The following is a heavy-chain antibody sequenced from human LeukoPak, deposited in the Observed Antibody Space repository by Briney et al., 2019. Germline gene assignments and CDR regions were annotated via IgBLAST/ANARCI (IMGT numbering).Heavy chain of an antibody. J-gene: IGHJ5*02. CDR3: ARHNYGGPVNWFDP. Sequence: SETLSLTCTVSGGSISRITYFWGWVRQPPGRGLEWIGSIYFSGSTYYNPSLKSRVTISIDTSKNQISLKLSSVTAADTALYYCARHNYGGPVNWFDPWGQGTLVTVSS. CDR2: IYFSGST. D-gene: IGHD4-23*01. V-gene: IGHV4-39*01. CDR1: GGSISRITYF.